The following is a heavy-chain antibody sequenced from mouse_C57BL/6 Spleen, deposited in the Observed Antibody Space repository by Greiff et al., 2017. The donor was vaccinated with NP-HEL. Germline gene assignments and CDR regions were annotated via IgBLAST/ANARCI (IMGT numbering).Heavy chain of an antibody. V-gene: IGHV1-64*01. D-gene: IGHD2-2*01. J-gene: IGHJ2*01. CDR1: GYTFTSYW. CDR3: ARIGYGVYFDY. Sequence: QVQLQQPGAELVKPGASVKLSCKASGYTFTSYWMHWVKQRPGQGLEWIGMIHPNSGSTNYNEKFKSKATLTVDKSSSTAYMQLSSLTSEDSAVYYCARIGYGVYFDYWGQGTTLTVSS. CDR2: IHPNSGST.